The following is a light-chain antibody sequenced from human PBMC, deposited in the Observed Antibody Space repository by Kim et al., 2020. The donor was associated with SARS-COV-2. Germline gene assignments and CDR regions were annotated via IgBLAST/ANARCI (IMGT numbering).Light chain of an antibody. CDR3: QSYDSSLNGYV. CDR1: SSNIGSPYD. CDR2: RYN. V-gene: IGLV1-40*01. J-gene: IGLJ1*01. Sequence: QSVLTQPPSVSGAPGQRVTISCTGSSSNIGSPYDVHWYQQLPGTAPKLLIYRYNNRPSGVPDRFSGSSSGTSASLAITGLQAEDEADYHCQSYDSSLNGYVFGTGTKVIVL.